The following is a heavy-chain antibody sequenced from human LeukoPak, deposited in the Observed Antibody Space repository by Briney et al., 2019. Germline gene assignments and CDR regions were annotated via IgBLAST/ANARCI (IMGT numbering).Heavy chain of an antibody. CDR1: GGSFSGYY. J-gene: IGHJ5*02. D-gene: IGHD3-3*01. Sequence: SETLSLTCAVYGGSFSGYYWSWIRQPPGKGLEWIGESNHSGSTNYNPSLKSRVTISVDTSKNQFSLKLSSVTAADTAVYYCASFHDFWSGFSWFDPWGQGTLVTVSS. V-gene: IGHV4-34*01. CDR2: SNHSGST. CDR3: ASFHDFWSGFSWFDP.